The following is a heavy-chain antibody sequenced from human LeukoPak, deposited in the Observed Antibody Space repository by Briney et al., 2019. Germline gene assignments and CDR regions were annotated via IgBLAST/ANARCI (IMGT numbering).Heavy chain of an antibody. CDR3: ARVDSNGYYFFDY. Sequence: GGSLRLSCAASGFTFSSYAMHWGRQAPGKGLEYVSTISSNGGSTYYANSVKGRFTISRDNSKNTLYLQMGNLRAEDMAVYYCARVDSNGYYFFDYWGQGTLVTVSS. CDR1: GFTFSSYA. V-gene: IGHV3-64*01. J-gene: IGHJ4*02. D-gene: IGHD5-18*01. CDR2: ISSNGGST.